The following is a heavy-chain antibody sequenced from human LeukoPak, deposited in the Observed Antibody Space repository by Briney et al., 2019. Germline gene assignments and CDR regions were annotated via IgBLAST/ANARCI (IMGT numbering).Heavy chain of an antibody. CDR3: ARARGYSYGYADY. CDR2: ISPSGSAN. D-gene: IGHD5-18*01. Sequence: GGSLRLSCAASGFIFSDYYMSWIRQAPGKGLEWVSYISPSGSANYYADSVKGRFTVSRDNAQNSLYLQMNSLRAEDTAVYYCARARGYSYGYADYWGQGTLVTVSS. V-gene: IGHV3-11*04. J-gene: IGHJ4*02. CDR1: GFIFSDYY.